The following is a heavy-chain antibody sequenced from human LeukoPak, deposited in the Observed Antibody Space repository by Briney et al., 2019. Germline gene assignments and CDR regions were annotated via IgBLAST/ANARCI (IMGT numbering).Heavy chain of an antibody. J-gene: IGHJ3*02. V-gene: IGHV4-4*07. Sequence: PSETLSLTCSVSGGSINNYYWTWIRQPAGKGLEWIGHISTLGSTNYNPSLKSRVTISVDTSKNQFSLKLSSVTAADTAVYYCASDRTITRGNDAFDIWGQGTMVTVSS. CDR1: GGSINNYY. D-gene: IGHD3-10*01. CDR2: ISTLGST. CDR3: ASDRTITRGNDAFDI.